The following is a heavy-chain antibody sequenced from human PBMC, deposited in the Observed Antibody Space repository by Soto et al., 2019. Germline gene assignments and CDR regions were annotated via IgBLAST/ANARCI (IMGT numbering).Heavy chain of an antibody. Sequence: GGSLRLSCAASGFIFSSYRMHWVRQPPGKGLVWVSRINSDGSSTTYADSVKGRFTISRDNSKNTLYLQMNSLRAEDTALYYCAKDTNIPASGRNWFDPWGQGTLVTVSS. V-gene: IGHV3-74*01. CDR3: AKDTNIPASGRNWFDP. CDR1: GFIFSSYR. D-gene: IGHD6-13*01. CDR2: INSDGSST. J-gene: IGHJ5*02.